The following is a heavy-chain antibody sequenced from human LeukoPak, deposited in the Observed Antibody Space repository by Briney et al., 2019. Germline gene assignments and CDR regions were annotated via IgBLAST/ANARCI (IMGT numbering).Heavy chain of an antibody. J-gene: IGHJ5*02. D-gene: IGHD3-10*01. CDR1: GGSFSGYY. CDR2: INHSGST. CDR3: ARGSRYYGSGSYSPRNWFDP. Sequence: PSETLSLTCAVYGGSFSGYYWSWIRQPPGKGLEWIGEINHSGSTNYNPSLKSRVTISVDTSKNQFSLKLSSVTAADTAVYYCARGSRYYGSGSYSPRNWFDPWGQGTLVTVSS. V-gene: IGHV4-34*01.